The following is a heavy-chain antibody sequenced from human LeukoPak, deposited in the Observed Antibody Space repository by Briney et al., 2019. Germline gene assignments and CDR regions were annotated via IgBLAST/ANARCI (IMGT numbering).Heavy chain of an antibody. D-gene: IGHD1-26*01. J-gene: IGHJ4*02. CDR1: GFTFSSYG. V-gene: IGHV3-30*18. Sequence: GGSLRLSCAASGFTFSSYGMHWVRQAPGKGLEWVAVISYDGSNKYYADSVKGRFTISRDNSKNTLYLQMNSLRAEDTAVYYCAKGNDDSLVGATSYFDYWGQGTLVTVSS. CDR2: ISYDGSNK. CDR3: AKGNDDSLVGATSYFDY.